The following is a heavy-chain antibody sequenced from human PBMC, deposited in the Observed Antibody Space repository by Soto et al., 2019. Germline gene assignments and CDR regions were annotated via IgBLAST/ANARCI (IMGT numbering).Heavy chain of an antibody. Sequence: ASVKVSCKASGYTFTSNGISWVRQAPGQGLEWMGWISAYNGNTNYAQKLQGRVTMTTDTSTSTAYMELRSLTSDDTAVYYCAREGVVVAATYYYYGMDVWGQGTTVTVSS. CDR1: GYTFTSNG. J-gene: IGHJ6*02. CDR2: ISAYNGNT. V-gene: IGHV1-18*04. D-gene: IGHD2-15*01. CDR3: AREGVVVAATYYYYGMDV.